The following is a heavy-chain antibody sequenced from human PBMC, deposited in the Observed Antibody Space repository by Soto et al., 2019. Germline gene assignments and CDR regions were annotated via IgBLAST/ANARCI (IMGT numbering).Heavy chain of an antibody. V-gene: IGHV4-59*01. Sequence: PSETLSLTCTVSGDSITSYYWSWIRQPPGKGLEWIGCFYYSGGTNYNPSLKSRVTISVDTSKNQFSLKLSSVTAADTAVYYCARARASYYYGMDVWGQGITVTVSS. J-gene: IGHJ6*02. CDR3: ARARASYYYGMDV. CDR1: GDSITSYY. CDR2: FYYSGGT.